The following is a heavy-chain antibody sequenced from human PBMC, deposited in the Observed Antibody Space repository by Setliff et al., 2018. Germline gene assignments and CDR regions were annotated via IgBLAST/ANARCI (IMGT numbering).Heavy chain of an antibody. CDR1: GFTFRSYA. J-gene: IGHJ4*02. CDR2: IWYDGRNK. V-gene: IGHV3-33*01. D-gene: IGHD1-26*01. Sequence: GGSLRLSCAASGFTFRSYAMHWVRQAPGKGLEWVAIIWYDGRNKYYADSVYGRFTVSRDNSKNTLYLQMNSLRVEDTAVYYCARSGNYRVDYWGQGTLVTVSS. CDR3: ARSGNYRVDY.